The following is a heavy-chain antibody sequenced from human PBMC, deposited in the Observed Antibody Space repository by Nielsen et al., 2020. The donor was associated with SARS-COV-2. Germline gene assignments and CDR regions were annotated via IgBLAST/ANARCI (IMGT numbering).Heavy chain of an antibody. V-gene: IGHV3-30*04. D-gene: IGHD3-10*01. CDR3: ARDNGAAFDI. J-gene: IGHJ3*02. Sequence: GGSLRLSCAASGFTFSSYAMHWVRQAPGQGLEWVAVISYDGSNQYYADSVKGRFTTSRDNSKNTLYLQMNSLRAEDTAVYYCARDNGAAFDIWGQGTMVTVSS. CDR2: ISYDGSNQ. CDR1: GFTFSSYA.